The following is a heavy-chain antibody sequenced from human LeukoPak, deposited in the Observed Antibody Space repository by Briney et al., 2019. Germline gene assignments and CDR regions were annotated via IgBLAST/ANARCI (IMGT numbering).Heavy chain of an antibody. D-gene: IGHD1-26*01. V-gene: IGHV1-2*02. CDR2: INPNSGGT. J-gene: IGHJ3*01. CDR1: GYTFTGYY. Sequence: GASVKVSCKASGYTFTGYYMHWVRQAPGQGLEWMGWINPNSGGTNYAQKFQGRVTMTRDTSINTSYMDLSRLRSDDTAVYYCARVDPGNYYAFDFWGQGTKVTVSS. CDR3: ARVDPGNYYAFDF.